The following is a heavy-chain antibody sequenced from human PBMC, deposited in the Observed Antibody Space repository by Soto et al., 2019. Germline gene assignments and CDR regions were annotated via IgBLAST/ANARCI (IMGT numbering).Heavy chain of an antibody. V-gene: IGHV4-59*01. Sequence: SETLSLTCTVSGGSISSYYWSWIRQPAGKGLEWIGFIYHTGSTNYSPSLKSRVTISVDTSKNQFSLKLSSVAAADTALYYCARMGPRFQSHFFDNWGQGTLVTVSS. CDR2: IYHTGST. J-gene: IGHJ4*02. CDR3: ARMGPRFQSHFFDN. CDR1: GGSISSYY.